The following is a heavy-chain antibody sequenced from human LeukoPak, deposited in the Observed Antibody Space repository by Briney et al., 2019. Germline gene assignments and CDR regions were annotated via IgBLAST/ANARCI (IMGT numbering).Heavy chain of an antibody. J-gene: IGHJ4*02. CDR2: ISYDGSNK. V-gene: IGHV3-30*18. Sequence: GGSLRLSCAASGFTFSSYGMPWVRQAPGKGLEWVAVISYDGSNKYYADSVKGRFTISRDNSKNTLYLQMNSLRAEDTAVYYCAKERSGYDFWSGYFDYWGQGTLVTVSS. CDR3: AKERSGYDFWSGYFDY. D-gene: IGHD3-3*01. CDR1: GFTFSSYG.